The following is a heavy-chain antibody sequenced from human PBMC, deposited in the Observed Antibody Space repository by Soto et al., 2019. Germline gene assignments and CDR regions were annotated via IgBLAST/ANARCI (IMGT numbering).Heavy chain of an antibody. V-gene: IGHV3-48*02. CDR1: GFTFSSYS. CDR3: ARDRLPLLYYYDSSVVYYYGMDV. J-gene: IGHJ6*02. Sequence: GSLRLSCAASGFTFSSYSMNWVRQAPGKGLEWVSYISSSSTIYYADSVKGRFTISRDNAKNSLYLQMNSLRDEDTAVYYCARDRLPLLYYYDSSVVYYYGMDVWGQGTTVTVSS. D-gene: IGHD3-22*01. CDR2: ISSSSTI.